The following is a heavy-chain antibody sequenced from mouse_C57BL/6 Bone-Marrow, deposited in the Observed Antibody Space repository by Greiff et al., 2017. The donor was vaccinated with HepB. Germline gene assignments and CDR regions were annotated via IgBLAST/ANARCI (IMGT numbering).Heavy chain of an antibody. CDR3: VIYYSGSSYVRRGYFDY. Sequence: VQLQQSGAELVKPGASVKLSCTASGFNIKDYYMHWVKQRTEQGLEWIGRIDPEDGETKYDPKFQGKATITADTSSNTAYLQLSSLTSEDTAVYYCVIYYSGSSYVRRGYFDYWGQGTTLTVSS. V-gene: IGHV14-2*01. CDR1: GFNIKDYY. CDR2: IDPEDGET. D-gene: IGHD1-1*01. J-gene: IGHJ2*01.